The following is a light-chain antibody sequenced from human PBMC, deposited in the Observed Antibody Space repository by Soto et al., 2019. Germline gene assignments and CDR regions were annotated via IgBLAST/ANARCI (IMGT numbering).Light chain of an antibody. Sequence: EIVLTQSPGTLSLSPGERATLSCMASQSVSSSYLAWYQQKTCKAPRRLIYGASSMATCIPDRFSGRGSGTDVTHTSSSLELKDFAGYYCQQYGSSPLTFCGGTKVQIK. CDR2: GAS. CDR1: QSVSSSY. V-gene: IGKV3-20*01. CDR3: QQYGSSPLT. J-gene: IGKJ4*02.